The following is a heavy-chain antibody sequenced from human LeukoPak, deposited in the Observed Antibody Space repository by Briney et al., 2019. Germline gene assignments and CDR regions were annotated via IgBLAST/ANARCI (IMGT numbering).Heavy chain of an antibody. J-gene: IGHJ5*02. CDR1: GFTFSSYG. CDR3: AKDEGYYYGSRSYNWFDP. Sequence: GRSLRLSCAASGFTFSSYGMHWVRQAPGKGLEWVAVISYDGSNKYYADSVKGRFTISRDNSKNTLYLQMNSLRAEDTAVYYCAKDEGYYYGSRSYNWFDPWGQGTLVTVSS. CDR2: ISYDGSNK. D-gene: IGHD3-10*01. V-gene: IGHV3-30*18.